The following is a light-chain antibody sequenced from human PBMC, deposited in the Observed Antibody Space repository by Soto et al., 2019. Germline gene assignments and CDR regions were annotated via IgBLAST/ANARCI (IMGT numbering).Light chain of an antibody. Sequence: EIVLTQSPGTLSLSPGERATLSCRASQSVTSSFLAWYQQKPGQAPRLLIYGASSRATGIHDRFSDSGSGTDFTLTISRLEPEDFAVYYCQQYGSSPPVTFGQRTRLEIK. J-gene: IGKJ5*01. CDR3: QQYGSSPPVT. CDR2: GAS. CDR1: QSVTSSF. V-gene: IGKV3-20*01.